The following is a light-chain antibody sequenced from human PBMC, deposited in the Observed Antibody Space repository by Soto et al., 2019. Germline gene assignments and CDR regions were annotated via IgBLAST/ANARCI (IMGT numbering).Light chain of an antibody. J-gene: IGLJ3*02. V-gene: IGLV2-11*01. Sequence: QSVLTQPRSVSGSHGQSVTISCTGASSDVSDYNFVSWYQQYAGKAPKVIIYGVDKRSSGVPDRFSGSKSGNTASLTISGLQTEDEAEYFCCSYTGTYTVVFGGGTQMTVL. CDR2: GVD. CDR1: SSDVSDYNF. CDR3: CSYTGTYTVV.